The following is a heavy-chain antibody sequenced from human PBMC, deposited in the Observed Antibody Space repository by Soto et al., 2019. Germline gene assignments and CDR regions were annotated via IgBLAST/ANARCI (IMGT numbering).Heavy chain of an antibody. J-gene: IGHJ4*02. Sequence: QLQLQESGPGLVKPSETLSLTCTVSGGSISSSSYYWGWIRQPPGKGLEWIGSIYYSGSTYYNPSLTSRVTTSVGTSKNQFSLKRSSVTAADTAVYYCARHSARRYSYGGRVDYWGQGTLVTVSS. CDR1: GGSISSSSYY. V-gene: IGHV4-39*01. D-gene: IGHD5-18*01. CDR3: ARHSARRYSYGGRVDY. CDR2: IYYSGST.